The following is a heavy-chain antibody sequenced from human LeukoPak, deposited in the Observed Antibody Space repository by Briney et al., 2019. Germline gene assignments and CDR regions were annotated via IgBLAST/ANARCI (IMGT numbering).Heavy chain of an antibody. Sequence: GGSLRLSCADSGFIFSSHTRNWVRQAPGKGLEWVSSISSTSDIYYADSVKGRFTISRDNAKNSLYLQMNSLRVEDTAVYYCAKLAKYFYGSETYYFFEHWGQGTPVTASS. CDR2: ISSTSDI. V-gene: IGHV3-21*01. CDR1: GFIFSSHT. D-gene: IGHD3-10*01. J-gene: IGHJ4*02. CDR3: AKLAKYFYGSETYYFFEH.